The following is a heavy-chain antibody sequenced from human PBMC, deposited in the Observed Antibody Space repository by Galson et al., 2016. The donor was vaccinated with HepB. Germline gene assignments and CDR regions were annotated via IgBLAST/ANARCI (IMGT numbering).Heavy chain of an antibody. V-gene: IGHV3-23*01. J-gene: IGHJ6*02. Sequence: SLRLSCAASGFTFSSHVMSWVRQAPGKGLEWVSAMSGSADRTSYAVSVEGRFTISRDNSRNTLYLEMHSLRAENTALYYCAKNDFWSGYPPYFYYSMDVWGQGTPVTVSS. CDR1: GFTFSSHV. CDR3: AKNDFWSGYPPYFYYSMDV. CDR2: MSGSADRT. D-gene: IGHD3-3*01.